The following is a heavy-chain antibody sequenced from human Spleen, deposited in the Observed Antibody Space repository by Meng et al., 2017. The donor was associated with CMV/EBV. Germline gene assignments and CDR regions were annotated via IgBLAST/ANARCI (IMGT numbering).Heavy chain of an antibody. CDR2: INPKSGDT. CDR3: ARVDSSGYFGFDI. Sequence: ASVKVSCKASKYTFTDYYIHWVRQAPGQGLEWMGWINPKSGDTKYAQKFQGRVTMTRDTSITTAYMELSSLISDDTAVYYCARVDSSGYFGFDIWGQGTMVTVSS. CDR1: KYTFTDYY. D-gene: IGHD3-22*01. J-gene: IGHJ3*02. V-gene: IGHV1-2*02.